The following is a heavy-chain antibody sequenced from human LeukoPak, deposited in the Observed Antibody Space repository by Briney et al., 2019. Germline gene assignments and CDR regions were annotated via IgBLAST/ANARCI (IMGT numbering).Heavy chain of an antibody. CDR1: GGSFSGYY. CDR2: INHSGST. J-gene: IGHJ4*02. Sequence: SETLSLTCAVYGGSFSGYYWSWIRQPPGKGLEWIGEINHSGSTNYNPSLKSRVTISVDTSKNQFSLKLSSVTAADTAVYYCARAGIGYSYGYYFDYWGQGTLVTVSS. V-gene: IGHV4-34*01. D-gene: IGHD5-18*01. CDR3: ARAGIGYSYGYYFDY.